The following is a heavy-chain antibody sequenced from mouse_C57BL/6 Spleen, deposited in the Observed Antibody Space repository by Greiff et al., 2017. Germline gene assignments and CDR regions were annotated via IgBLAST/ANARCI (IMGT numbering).Heavy chain of an antibody. J-gene: IGHJ4*01. CDR3: ARGGYYYGSSYSYAMDY. D-gene: IGHD1-1*01. CDR1: GFTFSDYY. V-gene: IGHV5-12*01. CDR2: ISNGGGST. Sequence: EVKLVESGGGLVQPGGSLKLSCAASGFTFSDYYMYWVRQTPEKRLEWVAYISNGGGSTYYPDTVKGRFTISRDNAKNTLYLQMSRLKSDDTAMYYCARGGYYYGSSYSYAMDYWGQGTSVTVSS.